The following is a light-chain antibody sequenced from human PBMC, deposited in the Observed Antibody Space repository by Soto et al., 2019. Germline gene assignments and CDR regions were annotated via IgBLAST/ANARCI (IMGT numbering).Light chain of an antibody. CDR1: SSDVGGYNY. J-gene: IGLJ1*01. CDR2: DVS. V-gene: IGLV2-11*01. CDR3: CSYAGSFYV. Sequence: LTQPRSVSGSPGQSVTISCTGTSSDVGGYNYVSWYQQHPGKAPKLMIYDVSKRPSGVPDRFSGSKSGNTASLTISGLQAEDEADYYCCSYAGSFYVFGTGTKV.